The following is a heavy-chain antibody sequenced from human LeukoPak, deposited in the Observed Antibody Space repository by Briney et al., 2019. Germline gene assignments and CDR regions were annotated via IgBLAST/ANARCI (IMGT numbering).Heavy chain of an antibody. Sequence: GGSLRLSCAVSGITLSNYGMSWVRQAPGKELEWVAGISGSGGRTSYADSVRGRFTISRDNPKNTLYLQLNSLRAEDTAVYFCAKRGVVIRVILVGFHKEAYYFDSWGQGVLVTVSS. CDR3: AKRGVVIRVILVGFHKEAYYFDS. CDR1: GITLSNYG. D-gene: IGHD3-22*01. J-gene: IGHJ4*02. CDR2: ISGSGGRT. V-gene: IGHV3-23*01.